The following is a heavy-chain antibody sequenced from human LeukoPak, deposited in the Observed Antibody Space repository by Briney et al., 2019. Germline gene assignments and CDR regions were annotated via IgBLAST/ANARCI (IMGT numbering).Heavy chain of an antibody. CDR3: AREGKTTLSVFRYYYYGMDV. CDR1: GFTFSSYE. CDR2: ISSSGSTI. V-gene: IGHV3-48*03. J-gene: IGHJ6*02. Sequence: PGGSLRLSCAASGFTFSSYEMNWVRQAPGKGLEWVSYISSSGSTIYYADSVKGRFTISRDNAKNSLYLQMNSLRAEDTAVYYCAREGKTTLSVFRYYYYGMDVWAKGPRSPSP. D-gene: IGHD4-17*01.